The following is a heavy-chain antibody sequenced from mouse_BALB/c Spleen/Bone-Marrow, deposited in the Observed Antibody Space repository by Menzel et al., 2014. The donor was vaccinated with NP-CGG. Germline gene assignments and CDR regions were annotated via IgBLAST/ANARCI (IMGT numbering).Heavy chain of an antibody. CDR2: INPSNGVN. D-gene: IGHD2-1*01. CDR1: GYTFTSYY. J-gene: IGHJ4*01. V-gene: IGHV1S81*02. Sequence: QVQLKESGAELVKPGASVTLSCKASGYTFTSYYMYWVKQRPGQGLEWIGGINPSNGVNNFNEKFKSKASLTVDKSSSTAYMQLSSLTSEDSAVYYCSRGGNFDVMDYWGQGTSVTVSS. CDR3: SRGGNFDVMDY.